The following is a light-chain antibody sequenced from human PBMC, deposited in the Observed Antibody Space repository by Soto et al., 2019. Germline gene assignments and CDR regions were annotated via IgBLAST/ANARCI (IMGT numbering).Light chain of an antibody. V-gene: IGKV1-9*01. J-gene: IGKJ1*01. CDR1: HNINSY. CDR3: QQLHVYPRT. CDR2: AAS. Sequence: DIQLTQSPSFLSASVGDRVTNTCRASHNINSYLAWYQQQPGKDPRLLIYAASTLQSAVPSRFSGGGSGTEFTLTISSLQPEDFGTYYCQQLHVYPRTFGQGTKVEF.